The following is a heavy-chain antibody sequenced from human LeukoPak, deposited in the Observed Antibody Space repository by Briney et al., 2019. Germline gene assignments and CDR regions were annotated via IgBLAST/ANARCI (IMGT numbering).Heavy chain of an antibody. CDR1: GGSFSGYY. CDR2: INHSGST. Sequence: SETLSLTCSVYGGSFSGYYWSWIRQPPGKGLEWIGEINHSGSTNYNPSLKSRVTISVDTSKNQFSLKLSSVTAADTAVYYCARGDSSGWSKYYFDYWGQGTLVTVSS. CDR3: ARGDSSGWSKYYFDY. J-gene: IGHJ4*02. V-gene: IGHV4-34*01. D-gene: IGHD6-19*01.